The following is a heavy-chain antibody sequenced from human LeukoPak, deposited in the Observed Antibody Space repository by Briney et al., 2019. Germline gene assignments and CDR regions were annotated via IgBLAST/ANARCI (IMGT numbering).Heavy chain of an antibody. CDR3: ARNSSDWYGYMDV. Sequence: GASVKVSCKASGYTFTSYGISWVRQAPGQGLEWMGWISTYNGYANYAQKLQGRVTMTPETSTSTAYMELRSLRSDDTAVYYCARNSSDWYGYMDVWGKGTTVTVSS. CDR1: GYTFTSYG. CDR2: ISTYNGYA. V-gene: IGHV1-18*01. D-gene: IGHD6-19*01. J-gene: IGHJ6*04.